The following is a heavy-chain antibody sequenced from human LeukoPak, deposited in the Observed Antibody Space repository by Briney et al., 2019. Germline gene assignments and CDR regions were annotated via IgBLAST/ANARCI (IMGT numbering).Heavy chain of an antibody. D-gene: IGHD7-27*01. CDR3: ARVTGDGRHAFDI. CDR2: ISSSSSTI. J-gene: IGHJ3*02. Sequence: GGSLRLSCAASGFTFSSYWMNWVRQAPGKGLEWVSCISSSSSTIYYADSVKGRFTISRDNAKNSLYLQMNSLRAEDTAVYFCARVTGDGRHAFDIWGQGTMVTVSS. V-gene: IGHV3-48*01. CDR1: GFTFSSYW.